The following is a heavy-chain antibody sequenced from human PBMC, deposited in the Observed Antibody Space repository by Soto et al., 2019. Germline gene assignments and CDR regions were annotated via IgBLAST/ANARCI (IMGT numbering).Heavy chain of an antibody. D-gene: IGHD2-8*02. CDR2: INHSGST. Sequence: WTWIHQPPGTGLEWIGEINHSGSTNYNPSLKSRVTISVDTSKNQFSLKLTSVTAADTAVYYCARDKITGLFDYWGRGTLVTVSS. CDR3: ARDKITGLFDY. J-gene: IGHJ4*02. V-gene: IGHV4-34*01.